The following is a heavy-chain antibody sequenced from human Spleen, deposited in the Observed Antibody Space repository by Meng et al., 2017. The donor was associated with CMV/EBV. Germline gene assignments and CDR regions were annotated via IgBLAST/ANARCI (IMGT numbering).Heavy chain of an antibody. D-gene: IGHD6-13*01. CDR3: ARGRGSWSR. V-gene: IGHV4-39*01. Sequence: SETLSLTCTVSGGSISSSSYYWGWIRQPPGKGLEWIGSIYYSGSTYYNPSLKSRVTISVDTSKNQFSLKLSSVTAADTAVYYCARGRGSWSRWGQGTLVTVSS. J-gene: IGHJ4*02. CDR2: IYYSGST. CDR1: GGSISSSSYY.